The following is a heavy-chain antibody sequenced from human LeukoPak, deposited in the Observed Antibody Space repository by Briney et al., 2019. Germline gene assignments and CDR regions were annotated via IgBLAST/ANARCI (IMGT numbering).Heavy chain of an antibody. J-gene: IGHJ1*01. CDR1: GYTFTSHD. D-gene: IGHD3-22*01. V-gene: IGHV1-8*01. Sequence: EASVKVSCKASGYTFTSHDINWVRQATGQGLEWMGWMNPNSGATGYAQKFRGRITMTRDTSLTTAYMELSSLRSEDTAVYYCARGPYYYDSSGYYYAEYFQHWGQGTLVTVSS. CDR2: MNPNSGAT. CDR3: ARGPYYYDSSGYYYAEYFQH.